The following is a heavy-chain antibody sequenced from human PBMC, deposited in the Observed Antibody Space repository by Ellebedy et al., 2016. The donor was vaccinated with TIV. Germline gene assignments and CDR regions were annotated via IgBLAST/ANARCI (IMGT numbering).Heavy chain of an antibody. D-gene: IGHD3-10*01. CDR1: GFIFNNYA. CDR2: MSYDGGNK. V-gene: IGHV3-30*04. J-gene: IGHJ4*02. CDR3: ARGMGSGAYLIDY. Sequence: GESLKISCGVSGFIFNNYAMHWVRQAPGKGLEWVALMSYDGGNKQYADSVKGRFTISRDNSKNTLYLQMDSLRPEDTALYYCARGMGSGAYLIDYWGQGTLVTVSS.